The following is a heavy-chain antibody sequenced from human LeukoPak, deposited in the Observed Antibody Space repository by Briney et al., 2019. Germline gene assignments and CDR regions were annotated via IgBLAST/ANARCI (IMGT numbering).Heavy chain of an antibody. CDR3: ARGRKQQLVRTTYNWFDP. CDR1: GGSISSSSYY. V-gene: IGHV4-39*07. Sequence: PSETLSLTCTVSGGSISSSSYYWGWIRQPPGKGLEWIGSIYHSGSTYYNPSLKSRVTISVDTSKNQFSLNLTSVTAADTAVYYCARGRKQQLVRTTYNWFDPWGQGTLVTVSS. D-gene: IGHD6-13*01. J-gene: IGHJ5*02. CDR2: IYHSGST.